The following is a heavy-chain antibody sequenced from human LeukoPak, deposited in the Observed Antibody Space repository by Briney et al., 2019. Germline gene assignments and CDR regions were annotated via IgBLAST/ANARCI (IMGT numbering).Heavy chain of an antibody. J-gene: IGHJ4*02. CDR1: GYSFTSYW. D-gene: IGHD5-18*01. Sequence: GESLKISCKGSGYSFTSYWIGWVRQMPGKGLEWMGIIYPGDSDTRYSPSFQGQVTISADKSISTAYLQWSSLKASVTAMYYCARQADLDTAMGDYWGQGTLVTVSS. V-gene: IGHV5-51*01. CDR2: IYPGDSDT. CDR3: ARQADLDTAMGDY.